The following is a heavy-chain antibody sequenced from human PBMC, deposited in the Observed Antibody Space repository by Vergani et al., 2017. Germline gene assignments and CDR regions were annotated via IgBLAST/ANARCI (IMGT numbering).Heavy chain of an antibody. CDR3: AGGLYCSGGSCYDF. V-gene: IGHV4-34*01. J-gene: IGHJ4*02. CDR1: GGSFSGYY. D-gene: IGHD2-15*01. CDR2: IYHSGST. Sequence: QVQLQQWGAGLLKPSETLSLTCAVYGGSFSGYYWSWIRQPPGKGLEWIGEIYHSGSTNYNPSLKSRVTISVDKSKNQFSLKLSSVTAADTAVYYCAGGLYCSGGSCYDFWGQGTLVTVSS.